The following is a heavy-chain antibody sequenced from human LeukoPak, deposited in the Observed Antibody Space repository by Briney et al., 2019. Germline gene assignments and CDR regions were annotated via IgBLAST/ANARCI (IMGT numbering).Heavy chain of an antibody. D-gene: IGHD6-13*01. Sequence: GGSLRLSCAASGFTFSSYDMHWVRQATGKGLKWVSAIGTAGDTYYPGSVKGRFTISRENAKNSLYLQMNSLRAGDTAVYYCARFRIAAAGYGMDVWGQGTTVTVSS. CDR1: GFTFSSYD. V-gene: IGHV3-13*01. CDR3: ARFRIAAAGYGMDV. J-gene: IGHJ6*02. CDR2: IGTAGDT.